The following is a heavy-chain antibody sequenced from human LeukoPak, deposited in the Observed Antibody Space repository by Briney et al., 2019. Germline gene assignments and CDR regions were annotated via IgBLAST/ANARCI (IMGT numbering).Heavy chain of an antibody. CDR1: GGSISSSSYY. Sequence: SETLSLTCTVSGGSISSSSYYWGWIRQPPGKGLEWIGSIYYSGSTYYNPSLKSRVTISVDTSKNQFSLKLSSVTAADTAVYYCARLGYSYASLEDYCGQGTLVTVSS. J-gene: IGHJ4*02. CDR3: ARLGYSYASLEDY. D-gene: IGHD5-18*01. V-gene: IGHV4-39*01. CDR2: IYYSGST.